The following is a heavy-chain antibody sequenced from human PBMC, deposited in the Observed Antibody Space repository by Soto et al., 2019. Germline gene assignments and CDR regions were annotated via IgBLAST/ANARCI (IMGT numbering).Heavy chain of an antibody. D-gene: IGHD2-15*01. J-gene: IGHJ4*02. Sequence: GGSLRLSCAASGFIFSSYGMHRVRQAPGKGLEWVAVIWYDGSNKYYADSVKGRFTISRDNSKNTLYLQMNSLRAEDTAVYYCARDPGLPYFDYWGQGNLVTVSS. CDR3: ARDPGLPYFDY. CDR1: GFIFSSYG. V-gene: IGHV3-33*01. CDR2: IWYDGSNK.